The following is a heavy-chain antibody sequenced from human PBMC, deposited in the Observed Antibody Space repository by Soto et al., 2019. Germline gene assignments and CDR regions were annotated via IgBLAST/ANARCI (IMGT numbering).Heavy chain of an antibody. CDR1: GYTFTSYG. Sequence: QVQLVQSGAEVKKPGASVKVSCKASGYTFTSYGISWVRQAPGQGLEWMGWISAYNGNTNYAQKLQGRVTMTTDTXXRTAYMELRSLRSDDTAVYYCARLWGYGDYGEMGYWGQGTLVTVSS. CDR3: ARLWGYGDYGEMGY. CDR2: ISAYNGNT. V-gene: IGHV1-18*01. D-gene: IGHD4-17*01. J-gene: IGHJ4*02.